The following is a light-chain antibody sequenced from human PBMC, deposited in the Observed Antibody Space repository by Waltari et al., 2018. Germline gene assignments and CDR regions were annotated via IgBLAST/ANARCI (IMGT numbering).Light chain of an antibody. CDR3: QQSYDTPRT. CDR1: QYISTY. V-gene: IGKV1-39*01. J-gene: IGKJ1*01. CDR2: AAS. Sequence: DFQMTQSPSSLSASVGDRVTITCRASQYISTYLNWYQQKPGKGPQLLIYAASTLQSGVPSRFSGSGSGTDVTFTISSLQLEDFATYYCQQSYDTPRTFGQGTKVEVK.